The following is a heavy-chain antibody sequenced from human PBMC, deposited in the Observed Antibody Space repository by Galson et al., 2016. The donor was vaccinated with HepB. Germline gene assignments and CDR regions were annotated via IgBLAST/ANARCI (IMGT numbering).Heavy chain of an antibody. CDR2: ISGSGVIT. J-gene: IGHJ4*02. CDR3: AKGGIAVAAPPGY. Sequence: QAPGKGLEWVSTISGSGVITYYADSVKGRSTISRDDSKNTLYLQMNSLRAEDTTIYYCAKGGIAVAAPPGYWGQGTLVAVAS. D-gene: IGHD6-19*01. V-gene: IGHV3-23*01.